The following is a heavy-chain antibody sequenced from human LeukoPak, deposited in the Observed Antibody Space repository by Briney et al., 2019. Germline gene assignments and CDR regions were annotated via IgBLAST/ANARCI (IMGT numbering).Heavy chain of an antibody. CDR3: ARGHFWSGYVDWFDP. J-gene: IGHJ5*02. V-gene: IGHV4-4*07. Sequence: PSETLSLTCTVSGGSISSYYWSWIRQPAGKGLEWIGRIYTSGSTNYNPSLKSRVAMSVDTSKNQFSLKLSSVTAADTAVYYCARGHFWSGYVDWFDPWGQGTLVTVSS. CDR2: IYTSGST. D-gene: IGHD3-3*02. CDR1: GGSISSYY.